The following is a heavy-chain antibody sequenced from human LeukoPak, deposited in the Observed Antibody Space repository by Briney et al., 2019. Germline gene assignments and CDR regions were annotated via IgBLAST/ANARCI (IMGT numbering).Heavy chain of an antibody. CDR1: GFTFSSYD. J-gene: IGHJ5*02. CDR3: AKNPQWLRNWFDP. V-gene: IGHV3-23*01. D-gene: IGHD5-12*01. CDR2: ISGSGGST. Sequence: GGSLRLSCAASGFTFSSYDMSWVGQAPGKGLEWVSAISGSGGSTYYADSVKGRFTISRDNSKNTLYLQMNSLRAEDTAVYYCAKNPQWLRNWFDPWGQGTLVTVSS.